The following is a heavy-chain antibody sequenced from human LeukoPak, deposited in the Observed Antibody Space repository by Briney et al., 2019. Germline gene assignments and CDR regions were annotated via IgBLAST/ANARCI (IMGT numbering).Heavy chain of an antibody. Sequence: PSETLSLTCAVSGGSISSGGYSWSWIRQPPGKGLEWIGYIYHSGSTYYNPSLKSRVTISVDRSKNQFSLKLSSVTAADTAVYYCARTLSESYYYYGTDVWGQGTTVTVSS. CDR2: IYHSGST. J-gene: IGHJ6*02. CDR1: GGSISSGGYS. D-gene: IGHD6-19*01. V-gene: IGHV4-30-2*01. CDR3: ARTLSESYYYYGTDV.